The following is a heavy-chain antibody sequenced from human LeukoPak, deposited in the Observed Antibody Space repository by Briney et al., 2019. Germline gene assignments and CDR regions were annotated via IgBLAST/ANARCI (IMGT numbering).Heavy chain of an antibody. Sequence: PGGSLRLSCAASGFTFSSYGMHWVRQAPDKGLEWVAVIWYDGSNKYYADSVKGRFTISRDNSKNTLYLQMNSLRAEDTAVYYCAKDRSSYSSGWYFFDYWGQGTLVTVSS. D-gene: IGHD6-19*01. CDR3: AKDRSSYSSGWYFFDY. CDR2: IWYDGSNK. V-gene: IGHV3-30*02. CDR1: GFTFSSYG. J-gene: IGHJ4*02.